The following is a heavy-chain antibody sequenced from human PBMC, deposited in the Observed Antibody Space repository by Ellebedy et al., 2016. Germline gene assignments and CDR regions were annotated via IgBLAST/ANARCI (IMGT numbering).Heavy chain of an antibody. CDR2: ISGGGDAT. Sequence: GESPKISXVAFGFTFRNFFMSWVRQAPGGGLEWVSTISGGGDATVYADSVKGRFTISRDSSKNSVYLRMNNLRVEDTAVYYCRQGHYADLWGQGTLVTVSS. V-gene: IGHV3-23*01. CDR3: RQGHYADL. J-gene: IGHJ4*02. CDR1: GFTFRNFF. D-gene: IGHD4-17*01.